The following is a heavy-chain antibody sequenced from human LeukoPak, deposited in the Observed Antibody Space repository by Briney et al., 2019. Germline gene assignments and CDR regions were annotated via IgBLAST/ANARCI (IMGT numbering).Heavy chain of an antibody. CDR1: GYTFTSYG. J-gene: IGHJ4*02. CDR3: ARDSGFLLDLGAGGDY. Sequence: GASVKVSCKASGYTFTSYGTSWVRQAPGQGLEWMGWISAYNGNTNYAQKLQGRVTMTTDTSTSTAYMELRSLRSDDTAVYYCARDSGFLLDLGAGGDYWGQGTLVTVSS. CDR2: ISAYNGNT. D-gene: IGHD3-3*01. V-gene: IGHV1-18*01.